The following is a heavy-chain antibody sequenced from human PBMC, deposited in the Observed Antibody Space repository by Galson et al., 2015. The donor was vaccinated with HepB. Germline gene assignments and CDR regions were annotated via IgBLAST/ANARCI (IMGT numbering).Heavy chain of an antibody. CDR2: ISGRGGNT. D-gene: IGHD6-6*01. Sequence: SLRLSCAASGITFDDYAMNWVRQAPGKGLEWVSGISGRGGNTYYADSVKGRFTISRDNSKNTLYLQMNSLTVEDTAVYYCAKALTSSPRRGMDVWGQGTTVTVSS. CDR1: GITFDDYA. CDR3: AKALTSSPRRGMDV. V-gene: IGHV3-23*01. J-gene: IGHJ6*02.